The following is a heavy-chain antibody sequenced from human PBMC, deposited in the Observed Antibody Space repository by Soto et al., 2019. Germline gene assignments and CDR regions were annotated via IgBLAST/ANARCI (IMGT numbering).Heavy chain of an antibody. D-gene: IGHD2-2*01. CDR3: ARGAGYQLYDPFDI. Sequence: EVQLLESGGGLVQPGGSLRLSCAASGLSFSIYAMKWVRQAPGKGLEWVSAISAGGGSTYYADSVKGRVTISRDNSKNTMYLQMNSLRAEDTAVYYCARGAGYQLYDPFDIWGQGTMVTVSS. CDR1: GLSFSIYA. CDR2: ISAGGGST. J-gene: IGHJ3*02. V-gene: IGHV3-23*01.